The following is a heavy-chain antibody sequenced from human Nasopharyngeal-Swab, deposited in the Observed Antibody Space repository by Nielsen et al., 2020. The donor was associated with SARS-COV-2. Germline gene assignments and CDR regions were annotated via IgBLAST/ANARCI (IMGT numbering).Heavy chain of an antibody. CDR2: IRSEAYGGTT. CDR3: TTGGSTFYPYGSGSYLDY. CDR1: GFTFGDYA. V-gene: IGHV3-49*03. Sequence: GESLKISCTASGFTFGDYAMSWFRQAPGKGLEWVGFIRSEAYGGTTEYAASVKARFTISRDDSKSIAFLQMNSLKTEDTAVYYCTTGGSTFYPYGSGSYLDYWVQGTLVTVSS. D-gene: IGHD3-10*01. J-gene: IGHJ4*02.